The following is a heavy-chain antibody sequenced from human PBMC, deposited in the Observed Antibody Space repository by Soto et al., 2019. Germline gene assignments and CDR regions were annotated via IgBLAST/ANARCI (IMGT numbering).Heavy chain of an antibody. V-gene: IGHV4-39*01. D-gene: IGHD6-19*01. CDR1: GGSISSSSYY. CDR3: ASSGWWYFDY. J-gene: IGHJ4*02. CDR2: IYYSGST. Sequence: SETLSLTCTVSGGSISSSSYYWGWIRQPPGKGLEWIGSIYYSGSTYYNPSLKSRVAISVDTSKNQFSLKLSSVTAADTAVYYCASSGWWYFDYWGQGTLVTVSS.